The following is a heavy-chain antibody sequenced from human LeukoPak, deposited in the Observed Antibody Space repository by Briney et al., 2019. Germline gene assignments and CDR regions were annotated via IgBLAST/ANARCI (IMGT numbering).Heavy chain of an antibody. D-gene: IGHD6-19*01. Sequence: PSETLSLTCTVSGGSISSSSYYWGWIRQSPGKGLEWIGSIYYSGSTYYNPSLKSRVTISVDTSKNQFSLKLSSVTAADTAVYYCAGTIAVAGMGVFDYWGQGTLVTVSS. CDR2: IYYSGST. V-gene: IGHV4-39*01. CDR1: GGSISSSSYY. J-gene: IGHJ4*02. CDR3: AGTIAVAGMGVFDY.